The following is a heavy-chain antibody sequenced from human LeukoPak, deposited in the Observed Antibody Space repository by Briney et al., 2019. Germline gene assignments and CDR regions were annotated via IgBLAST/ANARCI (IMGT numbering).Heavy chain of an antibody. Sequence: PSETLSLTCTVSGGSISSSSYYWDWIRQSPGKGLGWIGSIYYSGNTYYNASLKSRVTISVDTSKNQFSLKLSSVTAADTAVYYCARRPYYYDSSGGAFDIWGQGTMVTVSS. CDR3: ARRPYYYDSSGGAFDI. D-gene: IGHD3-22*01. V-gene: IGHV4-39*01. CDR2: IYYSGNT. J-gene: IGHJ3*02. CDR1: GGSISSSSYY.